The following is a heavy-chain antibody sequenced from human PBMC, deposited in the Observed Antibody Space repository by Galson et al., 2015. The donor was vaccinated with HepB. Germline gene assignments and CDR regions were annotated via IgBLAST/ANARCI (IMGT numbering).Heavy chain of an antibody. V-gene: IGHV3-15*01. CDR3: TTEGAGMATIFGAFDI. J-gene: IGHJ3*02. CDR1: GFTFSNAW. D-gene: IGHD5-12*01. CDR2: IKSKTDGGTT. Sequence: SLRLSCAASGFTFSNAWMSWVRQAPGKGLEWVGRIKSKTDGGTTDYAAPVKGRFTISRDDSKNTLYLQMNSLKTEDTAVYYCTTEGAGMATIFGAFDIWGQGTMVTVSS.